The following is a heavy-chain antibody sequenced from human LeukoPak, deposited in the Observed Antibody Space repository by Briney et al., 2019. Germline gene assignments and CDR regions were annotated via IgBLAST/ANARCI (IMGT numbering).Heavy chain of an antibody. D-gene: IGHD4-17*01. CDR3: ARPNGDYAPDYYYYGMDV. V-gene: IGHV1-69*04. CDR1: GGTFSSYA. CDR2: IIPILGIA. J-gene: IGHJ6*02. Sequence: SVQVSSKASGGTFSSYAISWVRQAPGQGLEWMGRIIPILGIANYAQKFQGRVTITADKSTSTAYMELSSLRSEDTAVYYCARPNGDYAPDYYYYGMDVWGQGTTVTVSS.